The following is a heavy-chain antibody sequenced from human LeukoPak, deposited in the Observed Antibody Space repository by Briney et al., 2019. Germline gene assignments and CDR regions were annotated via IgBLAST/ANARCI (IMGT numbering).Heavy chain of an antibody. D-gene: IGHD5-12*01. CDR2: INPNSGGT. J-gene: IGHJ4*02. V-gene: IGHV1-2*02. CDR1: GYTFTSYG. CDR3: ARTPLPVAPTYYFDY. Sequence: ASVKVSCKASGYTFTSYGISWVRQAPGQGLEWMGWINPNSGGTNYAQKFQGRVTMTRDTSISTAYMELSRLRSDDTAVYYCARTPLPVAPTYYFDYWGQGTLVTVSS.